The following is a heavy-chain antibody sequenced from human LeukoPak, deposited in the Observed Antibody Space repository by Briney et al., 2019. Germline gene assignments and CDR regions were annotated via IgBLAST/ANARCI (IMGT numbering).Heavy chain of an antibody. CDR3: ARDASFYDNSDSSGY. CDR2: ISRSGKST. V-gene: IGHV3-48*04. D-gene: IGHD3-22*01. Sequence: GGSLRLSCAVSGFSFSSYSMNWVRQAPGKGLEWVSYISRSGKSTYYGDSVKGRFTISRDNAKNSLFLQMNSLRAEDTAIYYCARDASFYDNSDSSGYWGQGTLVTVSS. CDR1: GFSFSSYS. J-gene: IGHJ4*02.